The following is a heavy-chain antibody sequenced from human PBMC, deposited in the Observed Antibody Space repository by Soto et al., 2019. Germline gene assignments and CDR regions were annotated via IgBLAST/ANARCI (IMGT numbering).Heavy chain of an antibody. Sequence: SVKVSCKASGTTFSNYAVGWVRQAPGQGLEWMGGIILPFGTPNYAQKFQGRVTISADESMTTAYMELRGLRSEDTAVYYCVRGPDYEGYFDYWGQGTLVTVSS. CDR1: GTTFSNYA. CDR2: IILPFGTP. J-gene: IGHJ4*02. CDR3: VRGPDYEGYFDY. V-gene: IGHV1-69*13. D-gene: IGHD3-22*01.